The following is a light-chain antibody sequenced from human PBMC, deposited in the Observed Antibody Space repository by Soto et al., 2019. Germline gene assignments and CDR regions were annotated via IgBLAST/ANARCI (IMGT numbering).Light chain of an antibody. J-gene: IGLJ1*01. CDR2: EVS. V-gene: IGLV2-14*01. CDR3: SSYTTSSTRV. Sequence: SGLTQPASVSGSPGQSIPSSCTGSSSDVGIYNYVSWYQQHPGKVPKLIIYEVSNRPSGVSNRFSGSKSGNTASLTISGLQAEDEADYYCSSYTTSSTRVFGTGTKVTVL. CDR1: SSDVGIYNY.